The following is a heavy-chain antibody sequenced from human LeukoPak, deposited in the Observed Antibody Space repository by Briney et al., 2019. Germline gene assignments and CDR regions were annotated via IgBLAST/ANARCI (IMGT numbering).Heavy chain of an antibody. V-gene: IGHV3-74*01. Sequence: GGSLRLSCAASGFTFSRYWTHWVRQAPGKGLVWVSRINSDVSSTSYADSVKGRFTISRDNAKNTLYLQMKSLRAEDTAVYYCARGYDSSGYYYADAFDIWGQGTTVTVSS. CDR1: GFTFSRYW. CDR2: INSDVSST. D-gene: IGHD3-22*01. J-gene: IGHJ3*02. CDR3: ARGYDSSGYYYADAFDI.